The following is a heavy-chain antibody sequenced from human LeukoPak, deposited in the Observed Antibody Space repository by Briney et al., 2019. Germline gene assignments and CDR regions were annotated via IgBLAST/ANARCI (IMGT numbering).Heavy chain of an antibody. D-gene: IGHD3-16*02. CDR1: GGSFSGYY. CDR3: ARGPRITFAGVIVRGGGFDP. CDR2: INHSGST. J-gene: IGHJ5*02. Sequence: SETLSLTCAVYGGSFSGYYWSWIRQPPGKGLEWIGEINHSGSTNYNPPLKSRVTISVDTSKNQLSLKLSSVTAADTAVYYCARGPRITFAGVIVRGGGFDPWGQGTLVTVSS. V-gene: IGHV4-34*01.